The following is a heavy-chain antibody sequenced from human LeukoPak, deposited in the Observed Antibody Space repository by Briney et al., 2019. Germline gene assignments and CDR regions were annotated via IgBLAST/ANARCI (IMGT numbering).Heavy chain of an antibody. CDR1: GFTFSSYG. J-gene: IGHJ3*02. Sequence: PGGSLRLSRAASGFTFSSYGMHWVRQAPGEGLEWVSSIYNTGATHYAESVKGRFTISRDNSKNTLFLQMNSLRAEDMAVYYCARIEWERLGRAFDIWGQGTMVTVSS. V-gene: IGHV3-NL1*01. D-gene: IGHD1-26*01. CDR2: IYNTGAT. CDR3: ARIEWERLGRAFDI.